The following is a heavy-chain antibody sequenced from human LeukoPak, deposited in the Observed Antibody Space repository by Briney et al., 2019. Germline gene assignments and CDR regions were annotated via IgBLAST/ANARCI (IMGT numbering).Heavy chain of an antibody. J-gene: IGHJ4*02. CDR3: AKDRTDYYDSSGYGNDY. CDR2: ISGSGDST. Sequence: GGSLRLSCAASGFTFRSYAMSWVRQAPGKGLEWVSSISGSGDSTYYADSVKGRFTISRDNSKNTLYLQMNSLRAEDTAVYYCAKDRTDYYDSSGYGNDYWGQGTLVTVSS. D-gene: IGHD3-22*01. CDR1: GFTFRSYA. V-gene: IGHV3-23*01.